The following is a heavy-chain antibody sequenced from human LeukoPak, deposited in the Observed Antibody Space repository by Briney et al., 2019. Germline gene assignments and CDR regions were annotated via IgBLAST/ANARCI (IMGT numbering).Heavy chain of an antibody. J-gene: IGHJ4*02. D-gene: IGHD3-22*01. CDR1: GFTFSDYY. Sequence: GGSLRLSCAASGFTFSDYYMSWIRQAPGKGLERVSCISSSGSTIYYADSVKGRFTISRDNAKNSLYLQMNSLRAEDTAVYYCARDSYGYYDSSGYYYATRFDYWGQGTLVTVSS. CDR3: ARDSYGYYDSSGYYYATRFDY. V-gene: IGHV3-11*01. CDR2: ISSSGSTI.